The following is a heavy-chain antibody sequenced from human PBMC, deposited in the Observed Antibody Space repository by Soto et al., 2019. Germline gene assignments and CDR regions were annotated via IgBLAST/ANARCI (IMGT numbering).Heavy chain of an antibody. CDR2: ISWGSSTI. J-gene: IGHJ4*02. V-gene: IGHV3-9*01. Sequence: EVQLVESGGGLVQPGRSLRLSCAASGFTFDNCGMHWVRQAPGKGLEWVAGISWGSSTIGYVDSVKGRFIISRDDAKNSLYLQMDSLRGEDTALYYCVQGRYPTMATPLDHWGQGTQVIVSS. D-gene: IGHD1-1*01. CDR1: GFTFDNCG. CDR3: VQGRYPTMATPLDH.